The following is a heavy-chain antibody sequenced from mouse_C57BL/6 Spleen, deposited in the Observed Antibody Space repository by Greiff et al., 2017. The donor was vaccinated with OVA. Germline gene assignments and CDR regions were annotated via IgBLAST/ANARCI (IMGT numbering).Heavy chain of an antibody. CDR2: ISYDGSN. J-gene: IGHJ3*01. CDR1: GYSITSGYY. D-gene: IGHD2-5*01. V-gene: IGHV3-6*01. CDR3: ARDYYSNYETAY. Sequence: VQLKESGPGLVKPSQSLSLTCSVTGYSITSGYYWNWIRQFPGNKLEWMGYISYDGSNNYNPSLKNRISITRDTSKNQFFLKLNSVTTEDTATYYCARDYYSNYETAYWGQGTLVTVSA.